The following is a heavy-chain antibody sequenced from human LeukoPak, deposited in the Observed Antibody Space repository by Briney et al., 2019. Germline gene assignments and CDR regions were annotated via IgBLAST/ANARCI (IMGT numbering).Heavy chain of an antibody. D-gene: IGHD1-26*01. J-gene: IGHJ3*02. CDR1: GFTFSSYS. CDR3: ARDSPSGSYGVAFDI. V-gene: IGHV3-21*01. CDR2: ISSSSSYI. Sequence: PVGSLRLSCAASGFTFSSYSMNWVRQAPGKGLEWVSSISSSSSYIYYADSVKGRFTISRDNAKNSLYLQMNSLRAEDTAVYYCARDSPSGSYGVAFDIWGQGTMVTVSS.